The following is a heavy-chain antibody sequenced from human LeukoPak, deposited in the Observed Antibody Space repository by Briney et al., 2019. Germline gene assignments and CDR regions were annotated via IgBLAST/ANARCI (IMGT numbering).Heavy chain of an antibody. CDR2: IYYSVST. CDR3: ASQGHCSSTSCYPGYYYYMDV. J-gene: IGHJ6*03. D-gene: IGHD2-2*01. CDR1: GGSISSSSYY. Sequence: SETLSLTCTVSGGSISSSSYYWGWIRQPPGKGLEWIGTIYYSVSTYYNPSLKSRVTISVDTSKNQFSLRLSSVTAADTAVYYCASQGHCSSTSCYPGYYYYMDVWGKGTTVTISS. V-gene: IGHV4-39*01.